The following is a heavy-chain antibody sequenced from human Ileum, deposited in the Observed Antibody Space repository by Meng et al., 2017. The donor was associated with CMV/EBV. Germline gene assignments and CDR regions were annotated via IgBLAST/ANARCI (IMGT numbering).Heavy chain of an antibody. CDR3: AKDGKRGWDFEY. Sequence: GESLKISCAASGFTFSSYGMTWVRQAPGKGLEWVSGMSGSGGSTYYADSVKGRFTISRDNSKNTLYLQMNSLRAEDTAVYYCAKDGKRGWDFEYWGQGTLVTVSS. CDR1: GFTFSSYG. D-gene: IGHD6-19*01. J-gene: IGHJ4*02. CDR2: MSGSGGST. V-gene: IGHV3-23*01.